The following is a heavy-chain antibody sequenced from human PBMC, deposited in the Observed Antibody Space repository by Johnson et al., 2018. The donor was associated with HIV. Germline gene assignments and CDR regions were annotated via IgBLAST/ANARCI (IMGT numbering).Heavy chain of an antibody. CDR1: GFTFDDYG. CDR3: ARAYSGSYSPRSAFDI. V-gene: IGHV3-20*04. J-gene: IGHJ3*02. Sequence: VQLVESGGGVVRPGGSLRLSCAASGFTFDDYGMSWVRQAPGKGLEWVSGINWNGGSTGYADSVKGRFTISRDNAKNSLYLQMNSLRAEDTALYCCARAYSGSYSPRSAFDIWGQGTMVTVSS. CDR2: INWNGGST. D-gene: IGHD1-26*01.